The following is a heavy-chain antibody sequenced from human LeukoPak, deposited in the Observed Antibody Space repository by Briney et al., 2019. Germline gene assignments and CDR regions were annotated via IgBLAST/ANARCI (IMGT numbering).Heavy chain of an antibody. CDR2: ISRGSNNI. J-gene: IGHJ4*02. Sequence: GGSLRLSCAASGFTFNTYSMNWVRQAPGKGLEWLSYISRGSNNIYYADSVRGRFTISRDNAKNSLYLQMNSLRAEDTAVYYCARWSYSSGWFIDYWGQGILVTVSS. D-gene: IGHD6-19*01. V-gene: IGHV3-48*04. CDR3: ARWSYSSGWFIDY. CDR1: GFTFNTYS.